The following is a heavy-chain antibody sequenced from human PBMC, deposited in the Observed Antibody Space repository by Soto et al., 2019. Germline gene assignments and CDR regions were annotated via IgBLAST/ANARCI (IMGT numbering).Heavy chain of an antibody. CDR3: ARQVGGFLDLSY. V-gene: IGHV4-39*01. CDR2: IYYSGST. D-gene: IGHD3-3*01. J-gene: IGHJ4*02. Sequence: SETLSLTCTVSGGSISSSSYYWGWIRQPPGKGLEWIGSIYYSGSTYYNPSLKSRVTMSVDTSKNQFSLKPSSVTAADTAVYYCARQVGGFLDLSYWGQGTLVTVSS. CDR1: GGSISSSSYY.